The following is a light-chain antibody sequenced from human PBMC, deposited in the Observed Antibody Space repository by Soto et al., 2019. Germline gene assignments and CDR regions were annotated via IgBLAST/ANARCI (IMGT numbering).Light chain of an antibody. CDR2: GAS. V-gene: IGKV3-15*01. CDR3: QQYDNWPQT. CDR1: QSLSSN. J-gene: IGKJ1*01. Sequence: EIVMTQSPATLSVSPGERATLSCRASQSLSSNLAWYQQKPGQAPRLLIYGASTRATGIPVRFSGSGSGTEFTLTISSLQSEDFAVYYCQQYDNWPQTFGQGTKVEIK.